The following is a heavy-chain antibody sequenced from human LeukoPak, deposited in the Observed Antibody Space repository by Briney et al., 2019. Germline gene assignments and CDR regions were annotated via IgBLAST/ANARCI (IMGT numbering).Heavy chain of an antibody. D-gene: IGHD3-3*01. CDR1: GGSISSYY. CDR2: IYYSGST. Sequence: PSETLSLTCTVSGGSISSYYWSWIRHPPGKGLEWIWYIYYSGSTNYNPSLKSRVTISVDTSKNQFSLKLSSVTAADTAVYYCAGVDTIFGVVGAFDIWGQGTMVTVSS. CDR3: AGVDTIFGVVGAFDI. J-gene: IGHJ3*02. V-gene: IGHV4-59*01.